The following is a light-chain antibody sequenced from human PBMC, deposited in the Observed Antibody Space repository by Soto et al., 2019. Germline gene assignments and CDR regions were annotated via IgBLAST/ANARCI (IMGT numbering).Light chain of an antibody. Sequence: IVMTQSPATLSVSPGERVTLSCRASQSIRSNLVWYQQRPGQAPRLLIYGASSRATGIPARFSGSGSGTDFTLTISRLEPEDFAVYYCQQYGSSLLFGGGTKVDIK. CDR1: QSIRSN. CDR2: GAS. J-gene: IGKJ4*01. CDR3: QQYGSSLL. V-gene: IGKV3-20*01.